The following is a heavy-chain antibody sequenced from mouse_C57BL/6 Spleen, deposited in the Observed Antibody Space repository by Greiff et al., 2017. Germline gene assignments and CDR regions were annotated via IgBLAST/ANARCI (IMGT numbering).Heavy chain of an antibody. Sequence: QVQLQQSGAELVMPGASVKLSCKASGYTFTSYWMHWVKQRPGQGLEWIGEIDPSDSYTNYNQKFKGKSTLTVDKSSSTAYMQLSSLTSEDSAVYYCASRGSSYNYYAMDYWGQGTSVTVSS. V-gene: IGHV1-69*01. D-gene: IGHD1-1*01. CDR2: IDPSDSYT. J-gene: IGHJ4*01. CDR3: ASRGSSYNYYAMDY. CDR1: GYTFTSYW.